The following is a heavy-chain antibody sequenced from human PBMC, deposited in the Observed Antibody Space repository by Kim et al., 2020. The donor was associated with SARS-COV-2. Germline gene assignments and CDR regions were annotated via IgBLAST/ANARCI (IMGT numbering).Heavy chain of an antibody. V-gene: IGHV3-30-3*01. D-gene: IGHD5-12*01. J-gene: IGHJ4*02. Sequence: GGSLRLSCAASGFTLSSYAMHWVRQAPGKGLEWVAVISYDGSNKYYADSVKGRFTISRDNSKNTLYLQMNSLRAEDTAVYYCARDLVGDGYNLSPLGFDYWGQGTLVTVSS. CDR3: ARDLVGDGYNLSPLGFDY. CDR2: ISYDGSNK. CDR1: GFTLSSYA.